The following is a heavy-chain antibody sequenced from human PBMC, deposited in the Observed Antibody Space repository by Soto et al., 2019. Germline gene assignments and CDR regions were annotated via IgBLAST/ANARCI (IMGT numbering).Heavy chain of an antibody. Sequence: QVQLVQSGAEVKKPGASVKVSCKASGYSLTTYGITWVRQAAGQGLEWMGWMSAYNGNTNYARNLQGRITMTTDTSTHTTYMELRSLRSDDTAVYYCARTPHYDRTGCYSWSDPWGQGTLVTVSS. CDR3: ARTPHYDRTGCYSWSDP. CDR1: GYSLTTYG. D-gene: IGHD3-16*01. V-gene: IGHV1-18*01. CDR2: MSAYNGNT. J-gene: IGHJ5*02.